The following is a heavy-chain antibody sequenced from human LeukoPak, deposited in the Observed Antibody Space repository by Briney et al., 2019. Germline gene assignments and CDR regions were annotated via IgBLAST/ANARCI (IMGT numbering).Heavy chain of an antibody. Sequence: GASVKVSCKASGYTFTTYGISWGRQAPGQGLEWMGWIDASNGNTNYAQKVQGRVTITTDTSTTTAYMELRSLGFDDTAVYYCARDYHYVPDFWGQGTLVTVSS. V-gene: IGHV1-18*01. CDR3: ARDYHYVPDF. CDR1: GYTFTTYG. CDR2: IDASNGNT. D-gene: IGHD3-16*01. J-gene: IGHJ4*02.